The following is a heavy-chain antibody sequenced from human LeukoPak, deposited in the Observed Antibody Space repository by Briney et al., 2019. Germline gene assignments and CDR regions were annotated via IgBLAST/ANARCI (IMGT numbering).Heavy chain of an antibody. CDR3: ARDGTYGMDV. Sequence: PGGSLRLSCAASGFTFSSYSMNWVRQAPGKGLEWVSYISSSSSTIYYADSVKGRFTISRDNAKNSLYLLMNSLRVEDTAVYYCARDGTYGMDVWGQGTTVTVS. V-gene: IGHV3-48*04. CDR2: ISSSSSTI. J-gene: IGHJ6*02. CDR1: GFTFSSYS.